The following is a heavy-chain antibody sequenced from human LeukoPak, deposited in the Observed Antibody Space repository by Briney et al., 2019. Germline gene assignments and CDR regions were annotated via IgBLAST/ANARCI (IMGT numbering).Heavy chain of an antibody. Sequence: GGSLRLSCTASGFSFGDYAMSWVRQVPGKGLEWLGLIRSKAYGETTEYAASVKNRFTISRDDSKSIAYLQMNSLKTEDTAVYSCTATYYYGSGTYRYFDYWGQGTTVTVSS. CDR2: IRSKAYGETT. V-gene: IGHV3-49*04. D-gene: IGHD3-10*01. J-gene: IGHJ4*02. CDR3: TATYYYGSGTYRYFDY. CDR1: GFSFGDYA.